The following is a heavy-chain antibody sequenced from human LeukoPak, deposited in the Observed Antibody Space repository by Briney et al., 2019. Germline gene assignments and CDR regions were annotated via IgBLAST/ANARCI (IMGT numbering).Heavy chain of an antibody. Sequence: GGSLRLSCAASGFTFSSYSMNWVRQAPGKGLEWVSYISSSSSTIYYADSVKGRFTISRDNAKNTLYLQMNSLRAEDTAVYYRARWAATVTTAFDYWGQGTLVTVSS. CDR2: ISSSSSTI. CDR1: GFTFSSYS. J-gene: IGHJ4*02. D-gene: IGHD4-17*01. CDR3: ARWAATVTTAFDY. V-gene: IGHV3-48*04.